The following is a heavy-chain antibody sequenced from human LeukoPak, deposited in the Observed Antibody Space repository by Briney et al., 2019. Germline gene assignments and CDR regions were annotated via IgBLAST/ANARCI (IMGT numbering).Heavy chain of an antibody. Sequence: GRSLRLSCAASGFTFSSYGMHWVRQAPGKGLEWVAVTSYDGSNRNYADSVKGRFTISRDNSKNTLYLQMNSLRAEDTAVYYCAKKSPGTYYAPPDYWGQGTLVTVSS. CDR3: AKKSPGTYYAPPDY. CDR1: GFTFSSYG. CDR2: TSYDGSNR. D-gene: IGHD3-10*01. V-gene: IGHV3-30*18. J-gene: IGHJ4*02.